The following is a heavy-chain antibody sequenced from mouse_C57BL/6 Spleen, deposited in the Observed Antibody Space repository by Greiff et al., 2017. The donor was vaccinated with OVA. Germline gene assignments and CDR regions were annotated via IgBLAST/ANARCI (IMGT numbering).Heavy chain of an antibody. CDR2: IWSGGST. CDR3: ARNSYDYGLYYYAMDY. CDR1: GFSLTSYG. V-gene: IGHV2-2*01. J-gene: IGHJ4*01. Sequence: QVQLQQSGPGLVQPSQSLSITCTVSGFSLTSYGVHWVRQSPGKGLEWLGVIWSGGSTDYNAAFISRLSISKDNSKSQVFFKMNSLQADDTAIYYCARNSYDYGLYYYAMDYWGQGTSVTVSS. D-gene: IGHD2-4*01.